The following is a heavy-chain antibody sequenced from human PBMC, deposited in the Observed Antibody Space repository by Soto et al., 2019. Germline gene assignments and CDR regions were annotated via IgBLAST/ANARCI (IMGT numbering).Heavy chain of an antibody. CDR3: ARDGCSGGSCYSVNYFDY. CDR2: ISSSSSTI. J-gene: IGHJ4*02. D-gene: IGHD2-15*01. V-gene: IGHV3-48*01. CDR1: GFTFSSYS. Sequence: EVQLVESGGGLVQPGGSLRLSCAASGFTFSSYSMNWVRQAPGKGLEWVSYISSSSSTIYYADSVKGRFTISRDNAKNSLYLQMNSLRAEDTAVYYCARDGCSGGSCYSVNYFDYCCQGTLSTVSS.